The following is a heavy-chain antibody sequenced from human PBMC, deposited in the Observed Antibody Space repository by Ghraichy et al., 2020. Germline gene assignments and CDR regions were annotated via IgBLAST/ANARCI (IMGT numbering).Heavy chain of an antibody. CDR2: ISTTSSYR. V-gene: IGHV3-11*05. CDR1: GFTFSDYY. J-gene: IGHJ4*02. Sequence: GGSLRLSCRTSGFTFSDYYMSWIRQAPGKGLEWISYISTTSSYRDNADSVKGRFTISRDNAKSSLYLQMNSLRAEDTAVYYCARGYDYFADWGQGTVVTVSS. D-gene: IGHD5-12*01. CDR3: ARGYDYFAD.